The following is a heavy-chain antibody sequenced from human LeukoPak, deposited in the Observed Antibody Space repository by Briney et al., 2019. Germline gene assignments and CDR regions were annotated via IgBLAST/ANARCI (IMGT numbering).Heavy chain of an antibody. Sequence: SETLSLTCTVAGGSISSFYWSWIRQPPGKGLEWIGYIYYSGSTNYNPSLKSRVTISVDTSKNQFSLRLSFVTAADTAVYYCARADYYDSRGRYYYYYMDVWGKGTTVTISS. CDR1: GGSISSFY. V-gene: IGHV4-59*01. D-gene: IGHD3-22*01. J-gene: IGHJ6*03. CDR2: IYYSGST. CDR3: ARADYYDSRGRYYYYYMDV.